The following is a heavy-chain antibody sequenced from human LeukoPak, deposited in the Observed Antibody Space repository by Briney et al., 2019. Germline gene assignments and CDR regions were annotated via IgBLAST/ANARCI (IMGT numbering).Heavy chain of an antibody. V-gene: IGHV3-30*04. D-gene: IGHD3-10*01. CDR3: VRVPEDSNSGHFDY. CDR1: GFTLSRYA. Sequence: GRSLRLSCAASGFTLSRYAMHWARQAPGKGLEWVAVISYDGSNKYYADSVKGRFTISRDNSKNTLYLQMNSLRPEDTAVYYCVRVPEDSNSGHFDYWGQGTLVTVSS. CDR2: ISYDGSNK. J-gene: IGHJ4*02.